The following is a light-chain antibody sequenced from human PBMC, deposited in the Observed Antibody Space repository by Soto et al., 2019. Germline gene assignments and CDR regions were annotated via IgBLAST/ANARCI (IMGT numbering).Light chain of an antibody. V-gene: IGKV1-17*03. CDR2: DAS. Sequence: DIQMTQSPSAMSASVGDRVTITCRASQSIANSLAWFQRKPGKVPERLIYDASRLQSGVPSRFSGSGSGTEFTLTISSLQPEDFATYYCLQHFSYSWTFGQGTKVDIK. CDR1: QSIANS. CDR3: LQHFSYSWT. J-gene: IGKJ1*01.